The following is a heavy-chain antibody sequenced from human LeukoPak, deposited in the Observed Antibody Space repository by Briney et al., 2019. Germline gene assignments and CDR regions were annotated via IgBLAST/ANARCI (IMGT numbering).Heavy chain of an antibody. J-gene: IGHJ6*02. V-gene: IGHV3-21*04. D-gene: IGHD6-19*01. CDR3: ARESSSGWYRYYYGMDV. CDR2: ISSSSSYI. CDR1: GFTFSSYS. Sequence: GGSLRLSCAASGFTFSSYSMNWVRQAPGKGLEWVSSISSSSSYIYYADSVKGRFTISRDNAKNSLYLQMNSLRAEDTAVYYCARESSSGWYRYYYGMDVWGQGTTVTVSS.